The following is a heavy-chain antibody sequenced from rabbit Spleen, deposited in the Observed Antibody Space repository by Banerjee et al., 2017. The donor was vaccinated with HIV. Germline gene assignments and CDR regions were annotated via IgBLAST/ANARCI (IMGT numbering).Heavy chain of an antibody. V-gene: IGHV1S7*01. D-gene: IGHD4-1*01. J-gene: IGHJ4*01. CDR1: GFTLSSYW. Sequence: QSLEESGGGLVKPGGTLTLTCTTSGFTLSSYWICWVRQVPGKGLEWIGYIDPVFGVTYYATWVNGRFTISRDNARNTLFLQLNSLTAADTATYFCVREVAARFSLWGPGTLVTVS. CDR3: VREVAARFSL. CDR2: IDPVFGVT.